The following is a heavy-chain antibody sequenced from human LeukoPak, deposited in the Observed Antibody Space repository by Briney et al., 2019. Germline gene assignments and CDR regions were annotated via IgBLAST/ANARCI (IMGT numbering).Heavy chain of an antibody. D-gene: IGHD3-22*01. V-gene: IGHV3-7*01. CDR1: GFTFSSHW. J-gene: IGHJ6*02. CDR3: ARDQYYDSSGYYYYYYGMDV. Sequence: GSLRLSCAASGFTFSSHWMSWVRQAPGKGLEWVANIKQDGSEKYYVDSVKGRFTISRDNAKNSLYLQMNSLRAEDTAVYYCARDQYYDSSGYYYYYYGMDVRGQGTTVTVSS. CDR2: IKQDGSEK.